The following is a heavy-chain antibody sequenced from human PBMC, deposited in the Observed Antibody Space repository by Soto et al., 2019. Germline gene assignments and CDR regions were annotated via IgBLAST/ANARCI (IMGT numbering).Heavy chain of an antibody. J-gene: IGHJ4*02. Sequence: EVQLVESGGSLIQPGGSLRLSCAASGFTVSSSYMSWVCQAPGQGLEWVLVIYSGGSTYYADSVKGRFTISRDNSKNTLYLQMNSLRAVDTAVYYCARAPGSSGYSDYFHYWGQGTLVTVSS. CDR1: GFTVSSSY. CDR2: IYSGGST. CDR3: ARAPGSSGYSDYFHY. D-gene: IGHD3-22*01. V-gene: IGHV3-53*01.